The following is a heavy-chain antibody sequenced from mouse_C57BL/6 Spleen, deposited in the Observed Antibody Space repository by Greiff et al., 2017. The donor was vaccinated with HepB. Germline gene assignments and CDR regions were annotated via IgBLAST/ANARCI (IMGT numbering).Heavy chain of an antibody. V-gene: IGHV1-69*01. CDR3: ASGEGAWFAY. Sequence: QVQLQQPGAELVMPGASVKLSCKASGYTFTSYWMHWVKQRPGQGLEWIGEIDPSDSYTNYNQKFKGKSTLTVDKSSSTAYMQLSSLTSEDSAVYYGASGEGAWFAYWGQGTLVTVSA. CDR2: IDPSDSYT. CDR1: GYTFTSYW. J-gene: IGHJ3*01.